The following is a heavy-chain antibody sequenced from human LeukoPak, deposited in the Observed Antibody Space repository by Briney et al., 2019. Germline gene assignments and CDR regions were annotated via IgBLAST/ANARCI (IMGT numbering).Heavy chain of an antibody. Sequence: SETLSLTCTVSGGSISSYYWSWIRQRPRKGLELVAYIYSTGSAIYNPSLRSRVTIIVDTSKNQFSLKLSSVTAADTAVYFCARWPTTNLAFDVWGQGTMVTVSS. D-gene: IGHD5-12*01. V-gene: IGHV4-59*01. CDR2: IYSTGSA. CDR3: ARWPTTNLAFDV. CDR1: GGSISSYY. J-gene: IGHJ3*01.